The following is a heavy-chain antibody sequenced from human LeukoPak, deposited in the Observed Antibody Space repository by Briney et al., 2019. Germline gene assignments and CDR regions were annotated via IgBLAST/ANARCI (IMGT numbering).Heavy chain of an antibody. D-gene: IGHD3-10*01. V-gene: IGHV3-23*01. Sequence: PGGSLRLSCAASGFPFSKYLMTWVRQAPGKGLEWVSGISGSGTRTFYADSVKGRFTVSRDNSNNTLYLQMNSLRAEDTAVYFCAKSYYGSGSYFPLFWGQGILVTVAS. J-gene: IGHJ4*02. CDR3: AKSYYGSGSYFPLF. CDR2: ISGSGTRT. CDR1: GFPFSKYL.